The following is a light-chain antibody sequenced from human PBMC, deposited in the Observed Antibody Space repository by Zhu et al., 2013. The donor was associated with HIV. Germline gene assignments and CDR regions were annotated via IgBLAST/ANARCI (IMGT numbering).Light chain of an antibody. V-gene: IGKV1-5*01. CDR2: QAS. CDR3: QQFNSYPLT. CDR1: QSISWK. J-gene: IGKJ4*01. Sequence: DIQMSQSPSTLSASVGDRVTITCRASQSISWKLAWYQQRPGKAPKLLIFQASRLQSDIPSRFSGSGSGTEFTLTISSLQPDDFATYYCQQFNSYPLTFGGGTKVEIK.